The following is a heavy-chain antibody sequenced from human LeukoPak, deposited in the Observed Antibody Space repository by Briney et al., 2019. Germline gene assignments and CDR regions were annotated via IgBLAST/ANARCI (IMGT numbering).Heavy chain of an antibody. V-gene: IGHV4-30-2*01. J-gene: IGHJ3*02. CDR3: ASYGEDDAFDI. D-gene: IGHD4-17*01. Sequence: SETLSPTCAVSGGSISSGGYSWSWIRQPPGKGLEWIGYIYHSGSTYYNPSLKSRVTISVDRSKNQFSLKLSSVTAADTAVYYCASYGEDDAFDIWGQGTMVTVSS. CDR1: GGSISSGGYS. CDR2: IYHSGST.